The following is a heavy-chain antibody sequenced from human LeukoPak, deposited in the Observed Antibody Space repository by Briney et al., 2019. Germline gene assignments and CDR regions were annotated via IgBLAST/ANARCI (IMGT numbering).Heavy chain of an antibody. CDR3: ASVEYSYGYYWYFDL. CDR1: GGSISSYY. CDR2: IYCSGST. V-gene: IGHV4-59*08. Sequence: SETLSLTCTVSGGSISSYYWSWIRQPPGKGPEWIGYIYCSGSTNYNPSLKSRVTISVDTSKNQFSLKLSSVTAADTAVYYCASVEYSYGYYWYFDLWGRGTLVTVSS. J-gene: IGHJ2*01. D-gene: IGHD5-18*01.